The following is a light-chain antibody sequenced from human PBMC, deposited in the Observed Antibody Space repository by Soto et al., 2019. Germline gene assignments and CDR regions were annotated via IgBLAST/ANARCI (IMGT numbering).Light chain of an antibody. J-gene: IGKJ5*01. CDR1: QSVSSY. CDR2: GAS. CDR3: QQYNKWPPIT. Sequence: VLTQSPATLSLSPGERATLSCRASQSVSSYLAWYQQKPGQAPRLLIYGASTRATGIPARFSGSGSGTEFTLTISSLQSEDFAVYYCQQYNKWPPITFGQGTRLEIK. V-gene: IGKV3-15*01.